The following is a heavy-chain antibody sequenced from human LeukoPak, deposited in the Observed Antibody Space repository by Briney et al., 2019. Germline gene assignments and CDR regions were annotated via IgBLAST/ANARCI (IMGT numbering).Heavy chain of an antibody. V-gene: IGHV3-30*18. D-gene: IGHD3-10*01. CDR3: AKVQSKRITMVRGVIHGAFDI. Sequence: GGPLRLSCAASGFTFSSYGMHWVRQAPVKGLEWVAVISYDGSNKYYADSVKGRFTISRDNSKNTLYLQMNSPRAEDTAVYYCAKVQSKRITMVRGVIHGAFDIWGQGTMVTVSS. CDR2: ISYDGSNK. CDR1: GFTFSSYG. J-gene: IGHJ3*02.